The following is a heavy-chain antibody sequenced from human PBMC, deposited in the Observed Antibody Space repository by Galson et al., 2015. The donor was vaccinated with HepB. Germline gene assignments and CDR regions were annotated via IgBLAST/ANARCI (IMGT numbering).Heavy chain of an antibody. V-gene: IGHV3-7*03. D-gene: IGHD3-10*01. J-gene: IGHJ5*02. Sequence: SLRLSCAASEFIFSRYWMSWVRQAPGKGLEWVANIKHDGSEKQYMDSVKGRFVISRDNAQNSVYLQMNSLRAEDTAVYFCVRDLNYMESWGQGTLVAVSS. CDR3: VRDLNYMES. CDR2: IKHDGSEK. CDR1: EFIFSRYW.